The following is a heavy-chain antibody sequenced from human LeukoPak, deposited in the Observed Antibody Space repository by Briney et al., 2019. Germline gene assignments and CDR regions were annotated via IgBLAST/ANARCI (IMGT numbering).Heavy chain of an antibody. D-gene: IGHD6-19*01. J-gene: IGHJ1*01. Sequence: GGSLRLSCAASGFTFSSYWMHWVRQAPGKGLVWVSRINSDGSSTSYADSVKGRFTISRDNAKNTLYLQMNSLRAEDTAVYYCAGVRTGSSGRSEYFQHWGQGTLVTVSS. CDR2: INSDGSST. CDR3: AGVRTGSSGRSEYFQH. CDR1: GFTFSSYW. V-gene: IGHV3-74*01.